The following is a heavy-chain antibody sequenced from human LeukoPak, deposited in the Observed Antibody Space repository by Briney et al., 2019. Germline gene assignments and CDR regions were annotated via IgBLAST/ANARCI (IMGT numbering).Heavy chain of an antibody. Sequence: GESLRLSCAASGFPFSTYWMSWDRQAPGKGLEWVANINQDGTEKYYVDSVKGRFTISRDYAKNSLYLQMNSLRAEDTAVYYCAKDGARWLQTKDWGQGTLVTVSS. J-gene: IGHJ4*02. D-gene: IGHD5-24*01. V-gene: IGHV3-7*03. CDR2: INQDGTEK. CDR1: GFPFSTYW. CDR3: AKDGARWLQTKD.